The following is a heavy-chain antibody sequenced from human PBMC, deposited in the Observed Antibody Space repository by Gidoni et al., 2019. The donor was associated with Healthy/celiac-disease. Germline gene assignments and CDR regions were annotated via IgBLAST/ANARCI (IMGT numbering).Heavy chain of an antibody. J-gene: IGHJ3*02. CDR2: LIPILGIA. CDR1: GGTFSSYT. Sequence: QVQLVQSGAEVKKPGSSVKLSCKASGGTFSSYTISWVRQAPGQGLEWMGRLIPILGIANYAQKFQGRVTITADKSTSTAYMELSSLRSEDTAVYYCARDGPRTKGAFDIWGQGTMVTVSS. CDR3: ARDGPRTKGAFDI. V-gene: IGHV1-69*08. D-gene: IGHD2-2*01.